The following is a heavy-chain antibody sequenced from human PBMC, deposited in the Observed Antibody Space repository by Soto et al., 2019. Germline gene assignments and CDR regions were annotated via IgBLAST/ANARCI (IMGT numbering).Heavy chain of an antibody. Sequence: QVQLVQSGAEVKKPGASVKVSCKACAYTFTGYFVQWVRQAPGQGLEWMGWINPKSGGTNYAQKFQGWVSMTSDTSISTVYMEMNRLRSDDTAVYYCARGSHGDYVGAALGYWGQGTLVTVSS. J-gene: IGHJ4*02. CDR1: AYTFTGYF. D-gene: IGHD4-17*01. CDR2: INPKSGGT. V-gene: IGHV1-2*04. CDR3: ARGSHGDYVGAALGY.